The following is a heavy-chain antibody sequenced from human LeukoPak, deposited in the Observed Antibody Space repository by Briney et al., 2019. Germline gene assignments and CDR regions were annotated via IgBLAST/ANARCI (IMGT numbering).Heavy chain of an antibody. D-gene: IGHD3-22*01. CDR2: INHSGTS. J-gene: IGHJ4*02. V-gene: IGHV4-34*01. CDR3: AGNGPLRSDTSRYYFDS. CDR1: GGSFSDYY. Sequence: PSETLSLTCAVYGGSFSDYYWSWVRQSPGKGLEWIGEINHSGTSNYNPSLKSRLTISVDTPKNQFSLSLSSLTAADTAVYYCAGNGPLRSDTSRYYFDSWGQGTLVTVSS.